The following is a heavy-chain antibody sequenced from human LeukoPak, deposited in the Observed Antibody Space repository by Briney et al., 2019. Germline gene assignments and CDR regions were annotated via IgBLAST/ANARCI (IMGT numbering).Heavy chain of an antibody. J-gene: IGHJ5*02. CDR1: GGSFSGYY. CDR2: INHSGST. V-gene: IGHV4-34*01. CDR3: ARGQLRFLEWLKYNWFDP. Sequence: ASETLSLTCAVHGGSFSGYYWSWIRQPPGKGLEWIGEINHSGSTNYNPSLKSRVTISVDTSKNQFSLKLSSVTAADTAVYYCARGQLRFLEWLKYNWFDPWGQGTLVTVSS. D-gene: IGHD3-3*01.